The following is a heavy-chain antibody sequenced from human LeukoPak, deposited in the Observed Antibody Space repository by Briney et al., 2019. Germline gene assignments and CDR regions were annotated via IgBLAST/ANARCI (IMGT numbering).Heavy chain of an antibody. Sequence: SETLSLTCTVSGGSISNNYWSWIRQPPGKGLEWIGYIFYSETTNYNPSLKSRVTLSVVTSKNQFSLNLRSVTAADTAVYYCARGSTTFAYRGQGTLVTVSS. J-gene: IGHJ4*02. CDR1: GGSISNNY. CDR2: IFYSETT. CDR3: ARGSTTFAY. D-gene: IGHD2-2*01. V-gene: IGHV4-59*08.